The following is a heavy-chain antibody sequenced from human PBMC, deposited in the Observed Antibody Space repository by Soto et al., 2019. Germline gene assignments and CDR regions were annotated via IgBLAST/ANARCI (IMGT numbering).Heavy chain of an antibody. CDR3: AREGGITMVRGVIIEAGIDY. CDR1: GYTFTSYG. D-gene: IGHD3-10*01. CDR2: ISAYNGNT. J-gene: IGHJ4*02. V-gene: IGHV1-18*01. Sequence: ASVKVSCKASGYTFTSYGISWVRQAPGQGLEWMGWISAYNGNTNYAQKLQGRVTMTTDTSTSTAYMELRSLRSDDTAVYYCAREGGITMVRGVIIEAGIDYWGQGTLVTVSS.